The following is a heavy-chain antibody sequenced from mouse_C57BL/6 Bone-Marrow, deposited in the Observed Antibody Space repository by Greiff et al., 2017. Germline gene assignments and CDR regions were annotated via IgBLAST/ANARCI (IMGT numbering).Heavy chain of an antibody. Sequence: VQLQQSGAELMKPGASVKLSCKATGYTFTGYWIEWVKQRPGHGLEWIGEILPGSGSTNYNEKFKGKATFTADTSSNTAYMQLSSLTTEDSAIYYGARLGHYYGSSFYYAMDYWGQGTSVTVSS. CDR3: ARLGHYYGSSFYYAMDY. CDR2: ILPGSGST. J-gene: IGHJ4*01. CDR1: GYTFTGYW. D-gene: IGHD1-1*01. V-gene: IGHV1-9*01.